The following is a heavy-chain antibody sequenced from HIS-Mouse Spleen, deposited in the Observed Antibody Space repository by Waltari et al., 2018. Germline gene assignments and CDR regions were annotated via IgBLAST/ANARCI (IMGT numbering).Heavy chain of an antibody. CDR3: AREIPYSSSWYDWYFDL. CDR1: GCSISSSSCY. Sequence: QLQLQESGPGRVKPLGTLSLTCTVPGCSISSSSCYWCWSRQPPGKGLEWIGSIYYRESTYYNPSLKSRVTISVDTSKNQFSLKLSSVTAADTAVYYCAREIPYSSSWYDWYFDLWGRGTLVTVSS. V-gene: IGHV4-39*07. CDR2: IYYREST. J-gene: IGHJ2*01. D-gene: IGHD6-13*01.